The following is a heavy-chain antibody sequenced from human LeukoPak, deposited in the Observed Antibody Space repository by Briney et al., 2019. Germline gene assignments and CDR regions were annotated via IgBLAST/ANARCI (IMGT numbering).Heavy chain of an antibody. D-gene: IGHD2-15*01. V-gene: IGHV1-2*02. CDR1: GYTFTGYY. CDR2: INPNSGGT. Sequence: GASVKVSCKASGYTFTGYYMHWVRQAPGQGLGWMGWINPNSGGTNYAQKFQGRVTMTRDTSISTAYMELSRLRSDDTAVYYCARGPRYCSGGSCYVRNFDYWGQGTLVTVSS. J-gene: IGHJ4*02. CDR3: ARGPRYCSGGSCYVRNFDY.